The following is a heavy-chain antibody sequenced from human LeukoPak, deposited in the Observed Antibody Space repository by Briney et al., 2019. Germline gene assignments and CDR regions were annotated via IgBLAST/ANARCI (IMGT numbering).Heavy chain of an antibody. CDR3: ARAAYSSTWYSRYFDL. Sequence: GGSLRLSCAASGFIFSSYWMHWVRHAPGKGLAWVSRINTDGSSTSYADSVKGRFTISRDNAKNTLYLQMSSLRAEDTAVYYCARAAYSSTWYSRYFDLWGRGTLVTVSS. CDR2: INTDGSST. V-gene: IGHV3-74*01. D-gene: IGHD6-13*01. CDR1: GFIFSSYW. J-gene: IGHJ2*01.